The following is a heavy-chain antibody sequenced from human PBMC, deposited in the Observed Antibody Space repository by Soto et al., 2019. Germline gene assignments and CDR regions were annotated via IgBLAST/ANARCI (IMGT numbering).Heavy chain of an antibody. CDR3: AKAAVLRYFDWLSHYDY. V-gene: IGHV3-30*18. D-gene: IGHD3-9*01. Sequence: PEVSLRLSCAASGFTLSSYGMHWVRQAPGKGLEWVAVISYDGSNKYYADSVKGRFTISRDNSKNTLYLQMNSLRAEDTAVYYCAKAAVLRYFDWLSHYDYWGQGTLVTVSS. CDR2: ISYDGSNK. J-gene: IGHJ4*02. CDR1: GFTLSSYG.